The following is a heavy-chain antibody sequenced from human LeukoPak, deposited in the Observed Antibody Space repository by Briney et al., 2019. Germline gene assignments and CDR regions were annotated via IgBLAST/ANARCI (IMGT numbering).Heavy chain of an antibody. V-gene: IGHV1-8*01. J-gene: IGHJ4*02. D-gene: IGHD6-13*01. CDR2: MNPNSGNT. CDR3: ARASIAAAGNIDY. Sequence: ASVKVSCKASGYTFTSYDINWVRQATGQGLEWMGWMNPNSGNTGYAQKFQGRVTMTRNTSISTAYMELSSLRSEDTAIYYCARASIAAAGNIDYWGQGSLVIVSS. CDR1: GYTFTSYD.